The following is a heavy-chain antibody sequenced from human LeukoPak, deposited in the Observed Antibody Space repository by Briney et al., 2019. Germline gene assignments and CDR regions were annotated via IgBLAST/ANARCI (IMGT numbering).Heavy chain of an antibody. V-gene: IGHV1-69*04. CDR2: IIPILGIA. CDR3: ARDLRMKQQLAPCFDY. D-gene: IGHD6-13*01. CDR1: GGTFSSYA. J-gene: IGHJ4*02. Sequence: ASVKVSCKASGGTFSSYAISWVRQAPGQGLEWMGRIIPILGIANYAQKFQGRVTITADKSMSTAYMELSSLRSEDTAVYYCARDLRMKQQLAPCFDYWGQGTLVTVSS.